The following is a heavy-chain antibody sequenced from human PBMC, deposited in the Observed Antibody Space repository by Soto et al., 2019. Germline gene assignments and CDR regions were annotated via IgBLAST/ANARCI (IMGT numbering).Heavy chain of an antibody. J-gene: IGHJ4*02. CDR3: VTDRDYSKAY. Sequence: GGALRLSCAASGFTFSNYWINWVRQAPGKGLEWVANIKEDGSDKHYVDSVKGRFTISRDNPKNSLFLQMNSLRAEDTAVYYCVTDRDYSKAYWGQGTLVTVSS. CDR1: GFTFSNYW. V-gene: IGHV3-7*01. CDR2: IKEDGSDK. D-gene: IGHD4-4*01.